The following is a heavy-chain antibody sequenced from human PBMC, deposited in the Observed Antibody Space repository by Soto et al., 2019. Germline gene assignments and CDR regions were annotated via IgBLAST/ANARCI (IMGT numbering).Heavy chain of an antibody. V-gene: IGHV4-4*02. CDR3: ARLGVAAAGMPDY. CDR1: GGSISSSNW. J-gene: IGHJ4*02. D-gene: IGHD6-13*01. CDR2: IYHSGST. Sequence: SETLSLTCAVSGGSISSSNWWSWVRQPPGKGLEWIGEIYHSGSTNYNPSLKSRVTISVDKSKNQFSLKLSSVTAADTAVYYCARLGVAAAGMPDYWGQGTLVTVSS.